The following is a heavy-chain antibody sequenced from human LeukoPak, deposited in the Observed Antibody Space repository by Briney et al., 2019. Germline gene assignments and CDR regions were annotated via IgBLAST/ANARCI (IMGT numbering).Heavy chain of an antibody. Sequence: GRSLRLSWAASGFTFSSYGMHWVRQAPGKGLEWVAVIWYDGSNKYYADSVKGRFTISRDNSKNTLYLQMNSLRAEDTAVYYCARDRNDILTGYPYDGMDVWGQGTTVTVSS. J-gene: IGHJ6*02. V-gene: IGHV3-33*01. D-gene: IGHD3-9*01. CDR2: IWYDGSNK. CDR3: ARDRNDILTGYPYDGMDV. CDR1: GFTFSSYG.